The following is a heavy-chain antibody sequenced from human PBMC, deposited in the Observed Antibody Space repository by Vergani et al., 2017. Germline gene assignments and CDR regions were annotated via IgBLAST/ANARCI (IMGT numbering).Heavy chain of an antibody. V-gene: IGHV4-61*02. D-gene: IGHD3-3*01. CDR3: ATRLTIFVVVTDY. J-gene: IGHJ4*02. CDR1: GGSISSGNYY. CDR2: NYTSRST. Sequence: QVQLQESGPGLVKPSQTLSLTCTVSGGSISSGNYYWSWIRQPAGKGLEWVGRNYTSRSTNYNPSLKSRVTMSADTSKNQFSLKLISVTAAGTSVYYCATRLTIFVVVTDYWGQGTLVTVSS.